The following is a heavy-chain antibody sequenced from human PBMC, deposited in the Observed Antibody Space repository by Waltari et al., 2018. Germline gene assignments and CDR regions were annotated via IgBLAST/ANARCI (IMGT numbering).Heavy chain of an antibody. V-gene: IGHV4-34*01. CDR2: INHSGST. D-gene: IGHD3-22*01. J-gene: IGHJ3*02. CDR1: GGSFSGYY. Sequence: QVQLQQWGAGLLKPSETLSLTCAVYGGSFSGYYWSWIRQPPGKGLEWIGEINHSGSTNYNPSLKSRVTISVDTSKNQFSLKLSSVTAADTAVYYCARGLGNYYDSSGYYYPAFDIWGQGTMVTVSS. CDR3: ARGLGNYYDSSGYYYPAFDI.